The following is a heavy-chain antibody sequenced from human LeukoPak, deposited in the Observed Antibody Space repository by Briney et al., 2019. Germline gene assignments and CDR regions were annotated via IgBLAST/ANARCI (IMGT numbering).Heavy chain of an antibody. V-gene: IGHV4-34*01. CDR1: GGSFSGYY. CDR3: ARIAATYSVDY. J-gene: IGHJ4*02. Sequence: SETLSLTCAVYGGSFSGYYWSWIRQPPGKGLEWIGEINHSGSTNYNPSLKSRVTISVDTSKNQFSLKLSSVTAADTAVYYCARIAATYSVDYWGQGTLVTVSS. D-gene: IGHD6-13*01. CDR2: INHSGST.